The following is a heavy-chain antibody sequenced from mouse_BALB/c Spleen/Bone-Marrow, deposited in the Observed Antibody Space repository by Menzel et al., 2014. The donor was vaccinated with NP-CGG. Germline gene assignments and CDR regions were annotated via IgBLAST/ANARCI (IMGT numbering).Heavy chain of an antibody. CDR2: IAPGSGST. CDR1: GYTFTSYW. J-gene: IGHJ2*01. D-gene: IGHD2-1*01. V-gene: IGHV1S41*01. Sequence: DLVKPGASVKLSCKASGYTFTSYWINWIKQRPGQGLEWIGRIAPGSGSTYYNEMFKGKATLTVDTSSSTAYIQLSSLSSEDSAVYFCARVYYGNLDYWGQGTTLTVSS. CDR3: ARVYYGNLDY.